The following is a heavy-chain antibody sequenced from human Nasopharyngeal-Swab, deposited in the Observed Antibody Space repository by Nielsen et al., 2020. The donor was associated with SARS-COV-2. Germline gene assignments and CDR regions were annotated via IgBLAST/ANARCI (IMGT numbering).Heavy chain of an antibody. CDR1: GGSFTSYY. J-gene: IGHJ6*03. V-gene: IGHV4-34*01. CDR2: INHWGST. D-gene: IGHD2-2*01. CDR3: ARGLSGIVPAPILGLGPYYSYYYMDV. Sequence: SETLSLTCVVYGGSFTSYYWGWIRQPPGKWLEWIAEINHWGSTNYNPSLKSRVTISVDTSKNQFSLKLSSVTAADTAVYYCARGLSGIVPAPILGLGPYYSYYYMDVWGKGTTVTVSS.